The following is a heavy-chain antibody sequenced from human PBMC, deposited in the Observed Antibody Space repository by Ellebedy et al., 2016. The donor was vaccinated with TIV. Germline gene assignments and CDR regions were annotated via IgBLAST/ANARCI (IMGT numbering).Heavy chain of an antibody. CDR1: GFTFSNAW. CDR2: IKSKTDYATR. D-gene: IGHD2-15*01. J-gene: IGHJ4*02. CDR3: AAGTGRTDFDY. Sequence: GGSLRLXCAASGFTFSNAWMSWVRQAPGKGLEWVGRIKSKTDYATRDYAAPLKGRFSTSRDDSKNTVYLQMNSLETEDTAVYYCAAGTGRTDFDYWGQGTLVTVSS. V-gene: IGHV3-15*01.